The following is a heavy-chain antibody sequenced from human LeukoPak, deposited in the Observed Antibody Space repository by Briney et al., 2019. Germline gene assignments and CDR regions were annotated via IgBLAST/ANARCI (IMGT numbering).Heavy chain of an antibody. Sequence: GGSLRLSCAASGFTFSSYGMHWVRQAPGKGLEWVAVISYDGSNKYYADSVKGRFTISRDNSKNTLYLQMNSLRAEDTAVYYCARESRDGYNYLDYWGQGTLVTVSS. CDR2: ISYDGSNK. CDR3: ARESRDGYNYLDY. CDR1: GFTFSSYG. V-gene: IGHV3-30*03. D-gene: IGHD5-24*01. J-gene: IGHJ4*02.